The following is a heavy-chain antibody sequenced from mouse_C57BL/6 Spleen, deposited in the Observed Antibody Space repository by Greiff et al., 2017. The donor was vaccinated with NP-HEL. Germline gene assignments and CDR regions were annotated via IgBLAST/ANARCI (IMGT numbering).Heavy chain of an antibody. CDR2: INYDGSST. CDR1: GFTFSDYY. D-gene: IGHD1-1*01. Sequence: EVQLVESEGGLVQPGSSMKLSCTASGFTFSDYYMAWVRQVPEKGLEWVANINYDGSSTYYLDSLKSRFIISRDNAKNILYLQMSSLKSEDTATYYCAREGYGSDAMDYWGQGTSVTVSS. CDR3: AREGYGSDAMDY. J-gene: IGHJ4*01. V-gene: IGHV5-16*01.